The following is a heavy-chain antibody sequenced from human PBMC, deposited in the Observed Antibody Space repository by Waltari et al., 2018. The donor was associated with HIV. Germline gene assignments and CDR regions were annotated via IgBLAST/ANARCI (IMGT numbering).Heavy chain of an antibody. CDR2: IYSSGST. J-gene: IGHJ4*02. CDR3: ARASSGYSSSWYPSIFDY. CDR1: GGPISSGSYT. Sequence: QVQLQESGPGLVKPSQTLSLTCTVSGGPISSGSYTWSWIRQPAGKGLKWIGRIYSSGSTNYNPSLKSRVTISVDTSKNQFSLKLSSVTAADTAVYYCARASSGYSSSWYPSIFDYWGQGTLVTISS. D-gene: IGHD6-13*01. V-gene: IGHV4-61*02.